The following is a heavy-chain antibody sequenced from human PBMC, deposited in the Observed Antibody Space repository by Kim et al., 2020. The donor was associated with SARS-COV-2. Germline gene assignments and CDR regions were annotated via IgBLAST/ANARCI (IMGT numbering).Heavy chain of an antibody. J-gene: IGHJ6*02. Sequence: GGSLRLSCAASGFTFSTYWMHWVRQAPGKGLVWVSRINSDGRRTGYADSVEGRFTISRDNAKNTMFLQMNSLRAEDTAVYYCTREGGGDRYYYGMDVWGQGTTVSVSS. CDR3: TREGGGDRYYYGMDV. CDR1: GFTFSTYW. CDR2: INSDGRRT. D-gene: IGHD2-21*01. V-gene: IGHV3-74*01.